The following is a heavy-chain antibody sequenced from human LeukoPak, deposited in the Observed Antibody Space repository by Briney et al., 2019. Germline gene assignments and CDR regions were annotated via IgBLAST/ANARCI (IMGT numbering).Heavy chain of an antibody. V-gene: IGHV4-34*01. Sequence: SETLSLTCAVYGGSFSGYYWSWIRQPPGKGLEWIGEINHSGSTNYNPSLKSRVTISVDTSKNQFSLKLSSVTAADTAVYYCARRRTGTGETTEDYWGQGTLVTVSS. D-gene: IGHD4-17*01. CDR2: INHSGST. CDR1: GGSFSGYY. J-gene: IGHJ4*02. CDR3: ARRRTGTGETTEDY.